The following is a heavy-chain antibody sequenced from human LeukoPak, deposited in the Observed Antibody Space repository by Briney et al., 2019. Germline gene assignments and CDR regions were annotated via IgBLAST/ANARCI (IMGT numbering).Heavy chain of an antibody. V-gene: IGHV3-74*01. Sequence: GGSLRLSCAASGFTFSSSWMYWVRQAPGKGLVWVSRIDSDGSDTTYADSVKGRFTISRDNAKNTVYLQMNSLRAEDTAVYYCARDPRCSSTSCYRGLDVWGKGTTVTVSS. D-gene: IGHD2-2*01. CDR2: IDSDGSDT. CDR3: ARDPRCSSTSCYRGLDV. CDR1: GFTFSSSW. J-gene: IGHJ6*04.